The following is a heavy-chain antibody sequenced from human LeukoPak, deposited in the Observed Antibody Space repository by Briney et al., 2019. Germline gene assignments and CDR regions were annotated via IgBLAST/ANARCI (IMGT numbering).Heavy chain of an antibody. CDR1: GFTFDDYA. D-gene: IGHD2-2*01. J-gene: IGHJ4*02. V-gene: IGHV3-9*01. CDR2: ISCNSGSI. CDR3: ARSTVGQGYCSSPSCPLIY. Sequence: GRSLRLSCAASGFTFDDYAMHWGRQAPGKGLEWVSGISCNSGSIGYAHSVKGRFTIPRDNSKNTLYLQMSSLRAEDTAVYYCARSTVGQGYCSSPSCPLIYWGQGTLVTVSS.